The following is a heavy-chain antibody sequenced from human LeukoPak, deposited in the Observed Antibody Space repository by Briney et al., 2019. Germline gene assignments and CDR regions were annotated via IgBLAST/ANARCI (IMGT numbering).Heavy chain of an antibody. Sequence: GGSLRLSCSASGFTFRSYSMKWVRQAPGKVVEWVSYISSSSSIIYYADSVKGRFTISRDNAENSLYLQMNSLRAEDTAVYYCARPHINYYDSSGYLSWGQGTLVTVSS. CDR1: GFTFRSYS. J-gene: IGHJ5*02. D-gene: IGHD3-22*01. CDR3: ARPHINYYDSSGYLS. CDR2: ISSSSSII. V-gene: IGHV3-48*01.